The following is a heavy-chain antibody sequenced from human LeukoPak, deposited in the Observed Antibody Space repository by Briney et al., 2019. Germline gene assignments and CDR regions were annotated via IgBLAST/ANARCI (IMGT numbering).Heavy chain of an antibody. Sequence: GGSLRLSCAASGFTFDDYGMHWVRQPPGKGLEWVSLFSGDGGSTYYADSVKGRFTISRDNRKKSLYLEMNSLTTEDSAIYYCAKDFSGYIDYWGQGTLVTVSS. D-gene: IGHD3-22*01. J-gene: IGHJ4*02. CDR1: GFTFDDYG. CDR3: AKDFSGYIDY. V-gene: IGHV3-43*02. CDR2: FSGDGGST.